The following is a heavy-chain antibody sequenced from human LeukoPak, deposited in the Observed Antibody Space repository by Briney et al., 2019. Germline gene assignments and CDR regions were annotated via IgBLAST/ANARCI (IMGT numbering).Heavy chain of an antibody. CDR2: IKQDGSEK. V-gene: IGHV3-7*03. CDR3: ARRYCSGGSCYSVDY. CDR1: GFTFSSYW. Sequence: PGGSLRLSCAASGFTFSSYWMSWVRQAPGKGLEWVANIKQDGSEKYYVDSVKGRFTISRDNAKNSLYLQMNSLRAEDTGVYYCARRYCSGGSCYSVDYWGQGTLVTVSS. J-gene: IGHJ4*02. D-gene: IGHD2-15*01.